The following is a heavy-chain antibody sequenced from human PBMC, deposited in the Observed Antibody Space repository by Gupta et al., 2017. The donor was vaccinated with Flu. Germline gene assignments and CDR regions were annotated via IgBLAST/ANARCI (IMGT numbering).Heavy chain of an antibody. J-gene: IGHJ4*02. Sequence: EVQLVESGGGLVQPGGSLRLSCVASGFNFNIYEMNWVRQAPGKGLEWLSYISSEVAYITTGGDNTYYADSVKGRFTISRDNAKNSLYLEMNSLRAEDTAVYYCARDRGGTGTKYFDYWGQGILVTVSS. CDR2: ISSEVAYITTGGDNT. V-gene: IGHV3-48*03. CDR3: ARDRGGTGTKYFDY. D-gene: IGHD1-1*01. CDR1: GFNFNIYE.